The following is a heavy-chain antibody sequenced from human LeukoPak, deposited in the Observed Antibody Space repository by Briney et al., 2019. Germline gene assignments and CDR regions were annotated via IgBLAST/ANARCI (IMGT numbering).Heavy chain of an antibody. CDR3: ARHLRSGYDGAYYHYGMDV. J-gene: IGHJ6*02. Sequence: SETLSLTCTVSGGSISGYYWSWIRQPPGKGLEWLGYLDYSGSTNYNPSLKSRVTISVDTSNNQFSLKLTSVTVADTAVYDCARHLRSGYDGAYYHYGMDVWGQGTTVTVSS. V-gene: IGHV4-59*08. D-gene: IGHD5-12*01. CDR2: LDYSGST. CDR1: GGSISGYY.